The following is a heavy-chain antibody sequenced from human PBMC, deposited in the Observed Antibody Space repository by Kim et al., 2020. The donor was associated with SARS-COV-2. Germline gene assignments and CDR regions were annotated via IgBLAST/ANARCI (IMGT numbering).Heavy chain of an antibody. CDR3: AKSNRASRVAVAGHLAY. CDR2: ISYDGSNK. V-gene: IGHV3-30*18. Sequence: GGSLRLSCAASGFTFSSYGMHWVRQAPGKGLEWVAVISYDGSNKYYADSVKGRFTISRDNSKNTLYLQMNSLRAEDTAVYYCAKSNRASRVAVAGHLAYWGQGTLVTVSS. CDR1: GFTFSSYG. J-gene: IGHJ4*02. D-gene: IGHD6-19*01.